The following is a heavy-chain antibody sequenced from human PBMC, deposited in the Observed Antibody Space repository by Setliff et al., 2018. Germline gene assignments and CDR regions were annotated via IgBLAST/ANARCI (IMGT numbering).Heavy chain of an antibody. V-gene: IGHV3-9*01. CDR1: GFIFDDYA. CDR3: ARGHCTTISCFLDH. CDR2: IRAGSDNI. D-gene: IGHD2-8*01. Sequence: GGSLRLSCAASGFIFDDYAMHWVRQAPGKGLEWVSGIRAGSDNIAYADSVKGRFTISRDNAKNSLYLQLDSLRPDDTAFYYCARGHCTTISCFLDHWGQGIMVTVSS. J-gene: IGHJ4*02.